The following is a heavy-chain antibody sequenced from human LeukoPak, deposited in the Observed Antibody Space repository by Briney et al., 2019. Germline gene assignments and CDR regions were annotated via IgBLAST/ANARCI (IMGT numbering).Heavy chain of an antibody. D-gene: IGHD3-3*01. CDR1: GGSISSSSYY. V-gene: IGHV4-39*01. J-gene: IGHJ4*02. CDR3: ARHQATTSPTIFGVVDPLDY. Sequence: SETLSLACTVSGGSISSSSYYWGWIRQPPGKGLEWIGSIYYSGSTYYNPSLKSRVTISVDTSKNQFSLKLSSVTAADTAVYYCARHQATTSPTIFGVVDPLDYWGQGTLVIVSS. CDR2: IYYSGST.